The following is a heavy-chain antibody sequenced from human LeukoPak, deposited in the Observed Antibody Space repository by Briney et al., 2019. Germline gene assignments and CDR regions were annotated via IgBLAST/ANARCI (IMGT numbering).Heavy chain of an antibody. J-gene: IGHJ4*02. CDR1: GFTFSSSA. D-gene: IGHD3-22*01. V-gene: IGHV3-30-3*01. Sequence: GGSLRLSCAASGFTFSSSAMHWARQAPGKGLEWVALISNDGTNINYAGSVKGRFTISRDNSKNTLYLQMNSLRPEDTAVYYCARDLDRSYFDYWGQGTLVTVSS. CDR3: ARDLDRSYFDY. CDR2: ISNDGTNI.